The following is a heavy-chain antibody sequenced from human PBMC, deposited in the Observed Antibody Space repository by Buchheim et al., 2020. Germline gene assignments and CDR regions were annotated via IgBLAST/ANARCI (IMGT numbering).Heavy chain of an antibody. D-gene: IGHD5-18*01. Sequence: QVQLVQSGAEVRKPGASVRVSCKASGYTFSDYYMHWLRQAPGQGLEWMGWINPNSGDTNYAQKFQGWVTMTRDTSISTAHMELSRLRSVDTAVYYCAAGYTYGYYLDYWGQGTL. CDR2: INPNSGDT. CDR3: AAGYTYGYYLDY. J-gene: IGHJ4*02. V-gene: IGHV1-2*04. CDR1: GYTFSDYY.